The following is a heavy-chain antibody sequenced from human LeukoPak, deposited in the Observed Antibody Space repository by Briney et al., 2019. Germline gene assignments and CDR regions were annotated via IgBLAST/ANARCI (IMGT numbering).Heavy chain of an antibody. CDR3: ARDNDCSSTSCYAGDFDY. CDR2: ISAYNGNT. CDR1: GYTFTSHG. Sequence: ASVKVSCKASGYTFTSHGISWVRQAPGQGLEWMGWISAYNGNTNYAQKLQGRVTMTTDTSTSTAYMELRSLRSDDTAVYYCARDNDCSSTSCYAGDFDYWGQGTLVTVSS. V-gene: IGHV1-18*01. D-gene: IGHD2-2*01. J-gene: IGHJ4*02.